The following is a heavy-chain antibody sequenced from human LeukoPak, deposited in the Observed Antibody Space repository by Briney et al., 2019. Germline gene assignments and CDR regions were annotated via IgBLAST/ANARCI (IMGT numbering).Heavy chain of an antibody. CDR2: ISGSGGST. CDR3: AKTRITVTRRDGFDY. V-gene: IGHV3-23*01. J-gene: IGHJ4*03. Sequence: GGSLRLSCAASGFTFSSYAMSWVRQAPGKGLEWVSAISGSGGSTYYADSVKGWFTISRDNSKNTLYLQMNSLRAEDTAVYYCAKTRITVTRRDGFDYWGQGTTVTVSS. CDR1: GFTFSSYA. D-gene: IGHD4-17*01.